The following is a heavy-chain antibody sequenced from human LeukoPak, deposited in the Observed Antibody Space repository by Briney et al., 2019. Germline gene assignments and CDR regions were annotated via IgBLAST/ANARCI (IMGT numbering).Heavy chain of an antibody. CDR1: GYTFTGYY. J-gene: IGHJ5*02. V-gene: IGHV1-2*02. CDR3: ARGLFMDDSSSWYPNFDP. CDR2: INPNSGGT. Sequence: ASVKVSCKASGYTFTGYYMHWVRQAPGQGLEWMGWINPNSGGTNYAQKFQGRVTMTRDTSISTAYMELSRLRSDDTAVYYCARGLFMDDSSSWYPNFDPWGQGTLVTVSS. D-gene: IGHD6-13*01.